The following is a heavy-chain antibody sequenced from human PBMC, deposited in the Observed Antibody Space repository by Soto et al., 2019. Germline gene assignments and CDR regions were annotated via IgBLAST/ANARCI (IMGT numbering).Heavy chain of an antibody. V-gene: IGHV4-61*01. Sequence: PSETLSLTCTVSGGSFKSGSYSWSWIRQPPGKGLEWIGYVYHTGRTSYDPSLKSRVSISIDTSKNQFSLNLCYVTAADTAVYFCARDFAYFDSWGQGTLVTVSS. CDR2: VYHTGRT. CDR3: ARDFAYFDS. CDR1: GGSFKSGSYS. D-gene: IGHD3-3*01. J-gene: IGHJ4*02.